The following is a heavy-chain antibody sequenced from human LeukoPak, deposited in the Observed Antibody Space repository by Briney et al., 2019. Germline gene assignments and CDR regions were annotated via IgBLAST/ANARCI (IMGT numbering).Heavy chain of an antibody. V-gene: IGHV3-21*01. D-gene: IGHD6-6*01. CDR1: GFTFSSYG. CDR2: ISSSSSYI. Sequence: GGTLRLSCAASGFTFSSYGMSWVRQAPGKGLEWVSSISSSSSYIYYADSVKGRFTISRDNAKNSLYLQMNSLRAEDTAVYYCARDTGYSSSSVAYWGQGTLVTVSS. J-gene: IGHJ4*02. CDR3: ARDTGYSSSSVAY.